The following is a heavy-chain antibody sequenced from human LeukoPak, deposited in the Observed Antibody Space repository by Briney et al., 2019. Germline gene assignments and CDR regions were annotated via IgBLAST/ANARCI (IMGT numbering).Heavy chain of an antibody. D-gene: IGHD3-22*01. J-gene: IGHJ4*02. CDR1: GFTFSSYW. CDR2: IKQDGSEK. CDR3: ASAETYYYDSSGYYYDY. V-gene: IGHV3-7*01. Sequence: GGSLRLSCAASGFTFSSYWMSWVRQAPGKGLEWVANIKQDGSEKYYVDSVKGRFTISRDNAKNSLYLQMNSPRAEDTAVYYCASAETYYYDSSGYYYDYWGQGTLVTVSS.